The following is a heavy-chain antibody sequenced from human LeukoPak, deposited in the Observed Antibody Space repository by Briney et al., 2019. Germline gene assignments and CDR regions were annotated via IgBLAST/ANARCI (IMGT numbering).Heavy chain of an antibody. CDR3: ARTSHESVLYWSDP. D-gene: IGHD3-16*01. Sequence: ASVKVSCKASGYIFADYYMHWVRQAPGQELGWMGRINPNSGGTNYAQKFQGRVTMTTDTSTSTAYMELRSLRSDDTAVYYCARTSHESVLYWSDPWGQGTLVNVSS. V-gene: IGHV1/OR15-1*04. CDR2: INPNSGGT. CDR1: GYIFADYY. J-gene: IGHJ5*02.